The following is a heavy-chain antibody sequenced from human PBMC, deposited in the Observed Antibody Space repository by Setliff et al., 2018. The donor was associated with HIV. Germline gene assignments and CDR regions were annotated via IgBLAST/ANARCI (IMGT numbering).Heavy chain of an antibody. Sequence: LSLTCTVSGGSISGSSYYWGWIRQPPGKGLEWIGSIYYSGSTYYNPSLKSRVTISVDTSKNQFSLKLSSVTAADTAVYYCAMRLGMDVWGQGTTVTVSS. CDR1: GGSISGSSYY. V-gene: IGHV4-39*01. CDR2: IYYSGST. D-gene: IGHD3-16*01. CDR3: AMRLGMDV. J-gene: IGHJ6*02.